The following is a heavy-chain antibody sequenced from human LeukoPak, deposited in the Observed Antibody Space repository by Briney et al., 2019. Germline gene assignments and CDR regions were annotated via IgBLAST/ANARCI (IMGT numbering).Heavy chain of an antibody. CDR3: ARGGYSSSQYYFDY. CDR2: IYHSGST. V-gene: IGHV4-38-2*01. J-gene: IGHJ4*02. D-gene: IGHD6-13*01. Sequence: SETLSLTCAVSGYSISSGYYCGWIRQPPGTGLEWIGSIYHSGSTYYNPSLKSRVTISVDTSKNQFSLKLSSVTAADTAVYYCARGGYSSSQYYFDYRGQGTLVTVSS. CDR1: GYSISSGYY.